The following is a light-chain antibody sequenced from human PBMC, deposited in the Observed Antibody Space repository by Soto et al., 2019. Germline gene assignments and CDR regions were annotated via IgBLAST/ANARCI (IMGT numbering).Light chain of an antibody. CDR3: QQYNTYST. Sequence: DIQMTQSPSSLSASVGDRVTITCRASQGIRHDLGWYQQKPGKAPKRLIYSASSLQSGVPPRFSGSGSGTEFTLTISSLQPDDLATYYCQQYNTYSTFGQGTKVDIK. CDR1: QGIRHD. CDR2: SAS. V-gene: IGKV1-17*01. J-gene: IGKJ1*01.